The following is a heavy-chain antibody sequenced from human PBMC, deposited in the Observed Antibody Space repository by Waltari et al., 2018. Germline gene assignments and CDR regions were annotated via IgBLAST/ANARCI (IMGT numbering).Heavy chain of an antibody. CDR2: IYYSGST. V-gene: IGHV4-39*07. Sequence: QLQLQESGPGLVKPSETLSLTCTVSGGSISSSSYYWGWIRQPPGKGLEWIGSIYYSGSTYYNPSIKSRVTISVDTSTNQFSLKLSFVTAADTAVYYCARDPDYGDYIFAYWGQGTLVTVSS. CDR1: GGSISSSSYY. J-gene: IGHJ4*02. D-gene: IGHD4-17*01. CDR3: ARDPDYGDYIFAY.